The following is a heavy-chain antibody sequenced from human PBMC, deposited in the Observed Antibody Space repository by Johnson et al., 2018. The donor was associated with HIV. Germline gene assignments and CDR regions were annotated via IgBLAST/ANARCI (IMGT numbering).Heavy chain of an antibody. Sequence: VQLVESGGGLLQPGGSLRLSCAASGFTFSSYGMHWVRQAPGKGLEWVAFIRYDGSNKYYADSVKGRFTISRDNSKNTLYLQMNTLRPEDTAFYHCVKGFRRYLKFGGGLLDAFDLWGQGTMVTVSS. CDR3: VKGFRRYLKFGGGLLDAFDL. D-gene: IGHD3-9*01. J-gene: IGHJ3*01. V-gene: IGHV3-30*02. CDR1: GFTFSSYG. CDR2: IRYDGSNK.